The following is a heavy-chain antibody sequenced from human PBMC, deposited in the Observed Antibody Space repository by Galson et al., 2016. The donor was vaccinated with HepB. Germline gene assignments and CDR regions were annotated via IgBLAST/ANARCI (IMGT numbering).Heavy chain of an antibody. V-gene: IGHV3-21*01. CDR1: GFVFSTYY. Sequence: SLRLSCAASGFVFSTYYMHWVRQAPGKGLEWVTSIRSSAKYIYYADSVKGRFTISRDNANNSLFLQLNSLRADDTAVYFCARDRGIAASGWFAPWGQGTLVTVSS. CDR2: IRSSAKYI. J-gene: IGHJ5*02. CDR3: ARDRGIAASGWFAP. D-gene: IGHD6-13*01.